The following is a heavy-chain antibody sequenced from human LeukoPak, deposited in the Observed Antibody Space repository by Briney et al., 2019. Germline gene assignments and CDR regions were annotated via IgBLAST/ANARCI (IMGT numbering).Heavy chain of an antibody. Sequence: GGSLRLSCAASGFTFSAYGMHWVRQAPGKGLEWVAFIRNDGSIKYYADSVKGRFTVSRDNSKNTLYVQMNSLSAEDTAVYYCAKDTPIPYFDYWGQGTLVSVS. D-gene: IGHD2-21*01. CDR3: AKDTPIPYFDY. CDR1: GFTFSAYG. CDR2: IRNDGSIK. V-gene: IGHV3-30*02. J-gene: IGHJ4*02.